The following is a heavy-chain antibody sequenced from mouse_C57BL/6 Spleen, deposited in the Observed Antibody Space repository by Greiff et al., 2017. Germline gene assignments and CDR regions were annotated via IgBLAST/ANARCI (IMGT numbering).Heavy chain of an antibody. CDR2: IDPSDSYT. J-gene: IGHJ3*01. Sequence: VKLMESGAELVMPGASVKLSCKASGYTFTSYWMHWVKQRPGQGLEWIGEIDPSDSYTNYNQKFKGKSTLTVDKSSSTAYMQLSSLTSEDSAVYYCARGLQTGFAYWGQGTLVTVSA. CDR1: GYTFTSYW. V-gene: IGHV1-69*01. CDR3: ARGLQTGFAY. D-gene: IGHD2-13*01.